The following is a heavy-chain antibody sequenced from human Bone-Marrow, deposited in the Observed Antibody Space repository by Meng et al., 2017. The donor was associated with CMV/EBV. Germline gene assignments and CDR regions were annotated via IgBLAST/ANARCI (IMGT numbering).Heavy chain of an antibody. CDR1: GFTFSSYW. J-gene: IGHJ4*02. CDR3: ARRSSSFDY. D-gene: IGHD6-6*01. CDR2: IKRDGSEK. Sequence: GESLKISCVASGFTFSSYWMTWVRQAPGKGLEWVANIKRDGSEKYYVGSVRGRFTISRDNAKNSLYLRMNSLRAEDTAVYYCARRSSSFDYWGQGTVVTVSS. V-gene: IGHV3-7*01.